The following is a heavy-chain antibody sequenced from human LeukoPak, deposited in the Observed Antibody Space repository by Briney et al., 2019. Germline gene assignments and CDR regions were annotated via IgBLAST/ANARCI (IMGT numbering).Heavy chain of an antibody. CDR2: ISYDGSNK. CDR1: GFTFSSYA. V-gene: IGHV3-30*04. D-gene: IGHD3-3*01. CDR3: AKGTGEFLEWLLEDAFDH. Sequence: PGGSLRLSCAASGFTFSSYAMHWVRQAPGKGLEWVAVISYDGSNKYYADSVKGRFTISRDNSKNTLYLQMNSLRAEDTAVYYCAKGTGEFLEWLLEDAFDHWGQGTLVTVSS. J-gene: IGHJ4*02.